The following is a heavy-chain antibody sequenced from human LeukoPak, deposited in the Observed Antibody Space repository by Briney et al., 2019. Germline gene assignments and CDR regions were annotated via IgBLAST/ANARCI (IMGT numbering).Heavy chain of an antibody. J-gene: IGHJ5*02. D-gene: IGHD2-2*01. CDR2: IKSKTDGGTT. CDR1: GFTFSNAW. V-gene: IGHV3-15*01. CDR3: TTASYCSSTSCLNWFGP. Sequence: GGSLRLSCAASGFTFSNAWMSWVRQAPGKGLEWVGRIKSKTDGGTTDYAAPVKGRFTISRDDSKNTLYLQMNSLKTEDTAVYYWTTASYCSSTSCLNWFGPLGQGTLVTVSS.